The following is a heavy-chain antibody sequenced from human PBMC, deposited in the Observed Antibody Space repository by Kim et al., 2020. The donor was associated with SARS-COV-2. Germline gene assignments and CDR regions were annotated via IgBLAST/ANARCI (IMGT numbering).Heavy chain of an antibody. CDR1: GYTFTSYG. CDR3: AREGHTMVREGSISSYYYGMDV. D-gene: IGHD3-10*01. V-gene: IGHV1-18*01. Sequence: ASVKVSCKASGYTFTSYGISWVRQAPGQGLEWMGWISAYNGNTNYAQKLQGRVTMTTDTSTSTAYMELRSLRSDDTAVYYCAREGHTMVREGSISSYYYGMDVWGQGTTVTVSS. CDR2: ISAYNGNT. J-gene: IGHJ6*02.